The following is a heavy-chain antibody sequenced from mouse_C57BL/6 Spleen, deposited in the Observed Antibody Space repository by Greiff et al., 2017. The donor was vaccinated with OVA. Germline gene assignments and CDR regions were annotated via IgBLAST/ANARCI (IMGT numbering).Heavy chain of an antibody. V-gene: IGHV1-59*01. D-gene: IGHD1-1*01. J-gene: IGHJ2*01. CDR1: GYTFTSYW. CDR2: IDPSDSYT. Sequence: QVQLQQPGAELVRPGTSVKLSCKASGYTFTSYWMHWVKQRPGQGLEWIGVIDPSDSYTNYNQKFKGKATLTVDTSSSTAYMQLSSLTSEDSAVYYCARGSPPRDYYNGSSLDYRGQGTTLTVSS. CDR3: ARGSPPRDYYNGSSLDY.